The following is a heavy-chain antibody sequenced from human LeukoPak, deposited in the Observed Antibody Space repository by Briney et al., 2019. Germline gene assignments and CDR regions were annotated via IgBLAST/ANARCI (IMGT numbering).Heavy chain of an antibody. CDR1: GYSISSGYY. V-gene: IGHV4-38-2*02. Sequence: SETLSLTCTVSGYSISSGYYWGWIRQPPGKGLEWIGSIYHSGSTNYNPSLKSRVTISVDTSKNQFSLKLSSVTAADTAVYYCARGLNDSWTGENYWGQGTLVTVSS. CDR3: ARGLNDSWTGENY. D-gene: IGHD3-3*01. CDR2: IYHSGST. J-gene: IGHJ4*02.